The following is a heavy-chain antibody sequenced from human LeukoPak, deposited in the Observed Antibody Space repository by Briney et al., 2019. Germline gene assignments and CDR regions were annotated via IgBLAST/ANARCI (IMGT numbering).Heavy chain of an antibody. V-gene: IGHV3-21*01. CDR2: ISSSSSYI. CDR3: ARKVDHFDY. D-gene: IGHD2-15*01. Sequence: GGSLKLSCAASGFTFSSYSMNWVRQAPGTGLEWVSSISSSSSYIYYADSVKGRFTISRDNAKNSLYLQMNSLRAEDTAVYYCARKVDHFDYWGQGTLVTASS. J-gene: IGHJ4*02. CDR1: GFTFSSYS.